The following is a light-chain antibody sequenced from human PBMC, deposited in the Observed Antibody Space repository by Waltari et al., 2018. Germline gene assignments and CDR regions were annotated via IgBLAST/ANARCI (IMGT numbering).Light chain of an antibody. Sequence: QSALTQHASVSGSPGQSVAISCTGTSSDVGGYNYGTWYKQHPGKAPKLMIYEVSNRPSGVSNRFSGSKSGNTASLTISGLQAEDEADYYCSSYTSSIPYVFGTGTKVTVL. CDR3: SSYTSSIPYV. V-gene: IGLV2-14*01. CDR1: SSDVGGYNY. J-gene: IGLJ1*01. CDR2: EVS.